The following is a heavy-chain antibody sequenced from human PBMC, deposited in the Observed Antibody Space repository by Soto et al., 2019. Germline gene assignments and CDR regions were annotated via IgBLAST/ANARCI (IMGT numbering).Heavy chain of an antibody. CDR1: GFSLSTSGVG. CDR2: IYWDDDK. Sequence: QITLTESGPTLVKPTQTLTLTCTFSGFSLSTSGVGVGWIRQPPGKALECLALIYWDDDKRYSPSLRSRLSVTKDXXKXQAXLTMTNMDPVDTGTYYCAHRLCDSSCYWDVGFFDYWGQGALVTVSS. J-gene: IGHJ4*02. CDR3: AHRLCDSSCYWDVGFFDY. D-gene: IGHD2-15*01. V-gene: IGHV2-5*02.